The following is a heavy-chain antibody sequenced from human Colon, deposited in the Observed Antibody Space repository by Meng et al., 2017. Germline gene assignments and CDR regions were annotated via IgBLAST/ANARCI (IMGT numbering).Heavy chain of an antibody. J-gene: IGHJ3*02. D-gene: IGHD6-19*01. CDR2: ISSNGGST. V-gene: IGHV3-64*01. CDR3: ARDQVSGWYFDHDAFDI. CDR1: GFTFSSYA. Sequence: GGSLRLSCAAPGFTFSSYAMHRVRQAPGKGLDYVSAISSNGGSTYYANSVKGRFTISRDNSKNTLYLQMGSLRAEDMAVYYCARDQVSGWYFDHDAFDIWGQGTMVTVSS.